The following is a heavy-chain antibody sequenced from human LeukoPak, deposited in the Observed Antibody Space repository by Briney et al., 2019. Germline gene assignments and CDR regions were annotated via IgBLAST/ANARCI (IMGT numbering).Heavy chain of an antibody. V-gene: IGHV1-69*13. CDR3: ARAQYGSGTYAYYGMDV. D-gene: IGHD3-10*01. Sequence: SVKVACKASGGTFSSYAISWVRQAPGQGLEWMGGIIPIFGTANYAQKFQGRVTITADESTSTANMERSSLRSEDTAVYYCARAQYGSGTYAYYGMDVWSQGTTVTASS. CDR2: IIPIFGTA. J-gene: IGHJ6*02. CDR1: GGTFSSYA.